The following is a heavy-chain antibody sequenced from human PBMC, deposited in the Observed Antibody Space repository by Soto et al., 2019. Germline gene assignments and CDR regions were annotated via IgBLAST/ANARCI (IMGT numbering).Heavy chain of an antibody. CDR2: ISWNSGSI. V-gene: IGHV3-9*01. J-gene: IGHJ4*02. Sequence: GGSLRLSCAASGFTFDDYAMHWVRQAPGKGLEWVSGISWNSGSIGYADSVKGRFTISRDNAKNSLYLQMNSLRAEDTALYYCAKDSGGGSYYWSQFDYWGQGTLVTVSS. CDR3: AKDSGGGSYYWSQFDY. D-gene: IGHD1-26*01. CDR1: GFTFDDYA.